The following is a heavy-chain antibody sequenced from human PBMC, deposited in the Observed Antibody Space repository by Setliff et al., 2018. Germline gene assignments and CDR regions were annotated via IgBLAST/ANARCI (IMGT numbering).Heavy chain of an antibody. CDR2: VNPSGGHP. Sequence: ASVKVSCKSSGYTFINFHLHWVRLAPGQGLRGMGMVNPSGGHPVYAQKFQGRVTMTSDTSTNTVYMDLSILTSEDTAVYFCARRGSYDSSCYPLGYWGQGTLVTVSS. D-gene: IGHD3-22*01. CDR3: ARRGSYDSSCYPLGY. J-gene: IGHJ4*02. V-gene: IGHV1-46*01. CDR1: GYTFINFH.